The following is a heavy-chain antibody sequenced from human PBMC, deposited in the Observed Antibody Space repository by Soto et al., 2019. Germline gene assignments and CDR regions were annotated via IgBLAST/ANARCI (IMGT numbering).Heavy chain of an antibody. CDR3: AKDNGVGIIPVCYFFGS. CDR2: ISWNSGSV. J-gene: IGHJ4*02. CDR1: GFSFDDYA. Sequence: EVQLVESGGGLVQPGRSLRLSCAASGFSFDDYAMHWVRQSPGKGLEWVSGISWNSGSVDYADSVKGRFTISRDNARNSLYLQMNSLRAEDPALYYCAKDNGVGIIPVCYFFGSWGQGTLVTVSS. V-gene: IGHV3-9*01. D-gene: IGHD3-3*01.